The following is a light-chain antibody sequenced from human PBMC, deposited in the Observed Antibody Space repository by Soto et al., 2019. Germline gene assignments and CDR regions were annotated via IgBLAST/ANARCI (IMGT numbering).Light chain of an antibody. CDR2: AAS. CDR3: QQSYSTPWT. CDR1: QSITNF. J-gene: IGKJ1*01. V-gene: IGKV1-39*01. Sequence: DIPMTQSPSTLSASVGDVATFPCLASQSITNFLNWYQQKPGKAPNLLIYAASSLQSGVPSRFSGSASGTAFTLTISSLQPEDFATYYCQQSYSTPWTFGQGTKVDI.